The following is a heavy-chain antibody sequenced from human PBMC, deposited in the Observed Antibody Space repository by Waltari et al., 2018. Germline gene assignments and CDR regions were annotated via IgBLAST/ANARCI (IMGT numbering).Heavy chain of an antibody. V-gene: IGHV4-38-2*01. CDR2: IYHSGST. J-gene: IGHJ5*02. D-gene: IGHD2-2*01. Sequence: QVQLQESGPGLVKPSQTLSLTCAVSGYSISSGYYWGWIRQPPGKGLEWIGSIYHSGSTYYNPSLKSRVTISVDTSKNQFSLKLSSVTAADTAVYYCARGGCSSTSCIRWFDPWGQGTLVTVSS. CDR1: GYSISSGYY. CDR3: ARGGCSSTSCIRWFDP.